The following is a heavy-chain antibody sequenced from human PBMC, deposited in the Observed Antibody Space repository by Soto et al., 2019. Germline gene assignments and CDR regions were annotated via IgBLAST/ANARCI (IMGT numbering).Heavy chain of an antibody. CDR1: GFTFSSYG. D-gene: IGHD1-26*01. CDR3: AKNRAVGGNYYYYYGMDV. CDR2: ISYDGSNK. Sequence: GSLRLSCAASGFTFSSYGMHWVRQAPGKGLEWVAVISYDGSNKYYADSVKGRFTISRDNSKNTLYLQMNSLRAEDTAVYYCAKNRAVGGNYYYYYGMDVWGQGTTVTVSS. V-gene: IGHV3-30*18. J-gene: IGHJ6*02.